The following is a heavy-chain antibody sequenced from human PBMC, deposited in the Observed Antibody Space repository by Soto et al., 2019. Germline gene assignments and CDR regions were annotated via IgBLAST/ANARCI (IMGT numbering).Heavy chain of an antibody. V-gene: IGHV3-30*18. CDR3: AKDVDLDYYDSSGTSFDY. CDR1: GFTFSRYG. Sequence: QVQLVESGGGVVQPGRSLRLSCAASGFTFSRYGMHWVRQAPGKGLEWVALISYDGTNKYYADSVKGRFTISRDNSKNTLFQQMNSLRAEDTAVYYGAKDVDLDYYDSSGTSFDYWGQGTLVTVSS. J-gene: IGHJ4*02. CDR2: ISYDGTNK. D-gene: IGHD3-22*01.